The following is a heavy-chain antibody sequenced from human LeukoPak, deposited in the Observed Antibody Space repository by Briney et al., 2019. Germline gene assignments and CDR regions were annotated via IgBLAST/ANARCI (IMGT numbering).Heavy chain of an antibody. J-gene: IGHJ3*02. Sequence: GASVKVSCKVSGYTLTELSMHWVRQAPGKGLEWMGGFDPEDGETIYAQKFQGRVTMTEDTSTDTAYMELSSLRSEDTAVYYCANLPYYYDSSGYLPHAFDIWGQGTMVTVSS. V-gene: IGHV1-24*01. CDR3: ANLPYYYDSSGYLPHAFDI. CDR2: FDPEDGET. CDR1: GYTLTELS. D-gene: IGHD3-22*01.